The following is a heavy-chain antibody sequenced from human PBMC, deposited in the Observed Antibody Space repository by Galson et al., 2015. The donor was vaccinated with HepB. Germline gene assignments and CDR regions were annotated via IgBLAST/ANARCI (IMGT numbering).Heavy chain of an antibody. CDR1: GDSVSSNSAP. Sequence: CAISGDSVSSNSAPWNWIRQSPSRGLEWLGRTYYRSKWYNDYALSVKSRITINPDTSKNQFSLQLSSVTPEDTAVYYCARGGYSYLTSFNDWGQGTLVTVSS. V-gene: IGHV6-1*01. D-gene: IGHD5-18*01. CDR2: TYYRSKWYN. CDR3: ARGGYSYLTSFND. J-gene: IGHJ4*02.